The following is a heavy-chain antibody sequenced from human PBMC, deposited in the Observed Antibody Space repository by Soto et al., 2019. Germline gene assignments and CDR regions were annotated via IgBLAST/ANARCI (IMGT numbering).Heavy chain of an antibody. V-gene: IGHV1-3*01. Sequence: QVQLVQSGAEVKKPGASVKVSCKASGYTFTSYAMHWVRQAPGQRLEWMGWINAGNGNTKYSQKFQGRVTITRDTSASKAYMELSSLRSEDTAVYYCARDACSGGSCYPATFDYWGQGTLVTVSS. CDR2: INAGNGNT. CDR3: ARDACSGGSCYPATFDY. CDR1: GYTFTSYA. D-gene: IGHD2-15*01. J-gene: IGHJ4*02.